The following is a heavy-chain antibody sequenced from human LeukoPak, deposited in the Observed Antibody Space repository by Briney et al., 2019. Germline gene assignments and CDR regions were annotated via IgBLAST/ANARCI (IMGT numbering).Heavy chain of an antibody. CDR3: ARSPLRVATIKDDAFDI. CDR2: IIPIFGTA. Sequence: SVKVSCKASGGTFSSYAISWVRQAPGQGLEWMGGIIPIFGTANYAQEFQGRVTITADESTSTAYMELSSLRSEDTAVYYCARSPLRVATIKDDAFDIWGQGTMVTVSS. J-gene: IGHJ3*02. CDR1: GGTFSSYA. D-gene: IGHD5-24*01. V-gene: IGHV1-69*01.